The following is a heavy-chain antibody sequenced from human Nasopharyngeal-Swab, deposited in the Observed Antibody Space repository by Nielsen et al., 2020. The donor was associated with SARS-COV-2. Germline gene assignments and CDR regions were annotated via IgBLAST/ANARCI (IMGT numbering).Heavy chain of an antibody. V-gene: IGHV4-39*01. Sequence: SETLSLTCTVSGGSIGSSSYYWGWIRQPPGKGLEWIGSIYYSGSTYYNPSLKSRVTISVDTSKNQFSLKLSSVTAADTAVYYCARLDAGYSSGWYYFDYWGQGTLVTVSS. CDR3: ARLDAGYSSGWYYFDY. D-gene: IGHD6-19*01. CDR2: IYYSGST. J-gene: IGHJ4*02. CDR1: GGSIGSSSYY.